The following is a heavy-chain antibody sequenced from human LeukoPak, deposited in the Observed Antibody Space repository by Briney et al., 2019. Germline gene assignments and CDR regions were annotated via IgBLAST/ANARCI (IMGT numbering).Heavy chain of an antibody. J-gene: IGHJ6*03. V-gene: IGHV3-74*01. Sequence: GGSLRLSCAASGFTFSSYWMHWVRQAPGKGLVWVSRINSDGSSTSYADSVKGRFTISRDNSKNTVYLQIYSLTPDDTAVYFCSKTSLSDSSGHYYYMDVWGKGTTVTISS. CDR1: GFTFSSYW. CDR3: SKTSLSDSSGHYYYMDV. D-gene: IGHD3-3*01. CDR2: INSDGSST.